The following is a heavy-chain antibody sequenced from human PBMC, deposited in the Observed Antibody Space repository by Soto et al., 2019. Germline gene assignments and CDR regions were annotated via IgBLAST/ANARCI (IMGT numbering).Heavy chain of an antibody. CDR2: IYYSGST. D-gene: IGHD2-2*01. CDR1: GGSISSYY. V-gene: IGHV4-59*01. CDR3: ARSVVPAASNWFDP. Sequence: SETLSLTCTVSGGSISSYYWSWIRQPPGKGLEWIGYIYYSGSTNYNPSLKSRVTISVDTSKNQFSLKLSSVTTADTAVYYCARSVVPAASNWFDPWGQGTLVTVSS. J-gene: IGHJ5*02.